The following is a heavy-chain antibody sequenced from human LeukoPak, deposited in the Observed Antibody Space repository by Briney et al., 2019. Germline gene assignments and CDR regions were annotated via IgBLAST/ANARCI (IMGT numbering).Heavy chain of an antibody. CDR1: GFTFSSYG. CDR3: AKDQRFGERGGY. Sequence: GGSLRLSCAASGFTFSSYGMSWVRQAPGKGLEWVSAISGSGGSTYYADSVKGRSTISRDNSKNTLYLQMNSLRAEDTAVYYCAKDQRFGERGGYWGQGTLVTVSS. J-gene: IGHJ4*02. D-gene: IGHD3-10*01. V-gene: IGHV3-23*01. CDR2: ISGSGGST.